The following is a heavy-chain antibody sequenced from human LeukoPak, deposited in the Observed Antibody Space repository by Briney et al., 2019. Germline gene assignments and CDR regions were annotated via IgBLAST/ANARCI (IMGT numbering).Heavy chain of an antibody. CDR1: GYTLTGYY. CDR2: INPNSGGT. CDR3: ARMYGSGSYTVDY. D-gene: IGHD3-10*01. J-gene: IGHJ4*02. V-gene: IGHV1-2*02. Sequence: ASVKVSCKASGYTLTGYYMHWVRQAPRQGLEWMGWINPNSGGTNYAQKFQGRVTMTRETSISTAYTELSRLRSDDTAVYYCARMYGSGSYTVDYWGQGTLVTVSS.